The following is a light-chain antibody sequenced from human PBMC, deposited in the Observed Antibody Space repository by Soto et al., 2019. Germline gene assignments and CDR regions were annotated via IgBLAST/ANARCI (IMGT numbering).Light chain of an antibody. CDR1: TSDVGGYDV. CDR2: EVN. J-gene: IGLJ3*02. CDR3: CSFAGSSTFWV. V-gene: IGLV2-23*02. Sequence: QSVLTQPASVSGSPGQSITISCSGTTSDVGGYDVVSWYQQHPGKAPKLMIFEVNQRPSGVSDRFSGSKSGNTASLTISGLRAGDEADYYCCSFAGSSTFWVFGGGTKVTVL.